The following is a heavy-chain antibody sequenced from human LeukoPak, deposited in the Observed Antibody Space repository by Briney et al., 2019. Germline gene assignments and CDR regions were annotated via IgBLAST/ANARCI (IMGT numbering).Heavy chain of an antibody. V-gene: IGHV4-30-2*01. CDR1: GGSISSGGFS. D-gene: IGHD3-22*01. CDR3: ARGSSGYYPFDY. Sequence: PSQTLSLTCGVSGGSISSGGFSWSWIRQPPGKGLEWIGYIYHSGSTYYKPSLKSRVTISIDRSKNYSSLNLSSVTAADTAVYYCARGSSGYYPFDYWGQGTLVTVSS. CDR2: IYHSGST. J-gene: IGHJ4*02.